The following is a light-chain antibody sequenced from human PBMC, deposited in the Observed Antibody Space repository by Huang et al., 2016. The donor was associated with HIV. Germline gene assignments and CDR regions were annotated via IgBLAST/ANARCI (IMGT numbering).Light chain of an antibody. CDR1: PSISSC. Sequence: DIQMTQSPSSLSASVGDRVTIPCRASPSISSCLNWYQQKPGKAPKLLIYAASSLQSGVPSRISGSGSGTDFTLTISSLQPEDFAVYYCQQSYSSPWTFGQGTKVEIK. CDR2: AAS. CDR3: QQSYSSPWT. J-gene: IGKJ1*01. V-gene: IGKV1-39*01.